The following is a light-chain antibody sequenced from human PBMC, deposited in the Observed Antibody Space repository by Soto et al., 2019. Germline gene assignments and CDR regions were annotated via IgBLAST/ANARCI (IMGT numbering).Light chain of an antibody. Sequence: IQMTQSPSTLSASIGDSVTITCRASHNIERWMAWYQQRPGRAPSLLLFDATTLHTGVPSRFSGSGSGTEFTLTINGLQPDDFATYYCQQFANSWTFGQGTKVDIK. CDR1: HNIERW. CDR3: QQFANSWT. J-gene: IGKJ1*01. CDR2: DAT. V-gene: IGKV1-5*01.